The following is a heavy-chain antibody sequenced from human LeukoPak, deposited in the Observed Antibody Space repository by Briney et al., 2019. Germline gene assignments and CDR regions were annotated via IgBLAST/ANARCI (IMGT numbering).Heavy chain of an antibody. CDR2: IWYDGSKT. J-gene: IGHJ5*02. CDR3: AKDRGYCSSTSCYGLNWFDP. V-gene: IGHV3-33*06. CDR1: GFTFSSYG. D-gene: IGHD2-2*01. Sequence: GRSLRLSCAASGFTFSSYGFHWVRQAPGKGLEWVAVIWYDGSKTYYADSVKGRFTISRDNSKNTLYLQMNSLRAEDTAVYYCAKDRGYCSSTSCYGLNWFDPWGQGTLVTVSS.